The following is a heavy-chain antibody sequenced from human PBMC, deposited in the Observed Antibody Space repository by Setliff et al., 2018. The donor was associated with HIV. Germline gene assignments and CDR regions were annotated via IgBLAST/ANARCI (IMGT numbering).Heavy chain of an antibody. CDR2: IYDSGST. CDR3: ARGGRSDGYHIAS. Sequence: SETLSLTCTVSGGSISGFYWNWIRQSAGKGLQWIGRIYDSGSTKYNPSLQSRVTLSVDTSKNQFSLTLTSVTAADTAVYYCARGGRSDGYHIASWGQGILVTVSS. CDR1: GGSISGFY. D-gene: IGHD2-15*01. J-gene: IGHJ4*02. V-gene: IGHV4-4*07.